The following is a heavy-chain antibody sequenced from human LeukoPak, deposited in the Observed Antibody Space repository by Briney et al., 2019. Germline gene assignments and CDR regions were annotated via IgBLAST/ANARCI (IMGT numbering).Heavy chain of an antibody. J-gene: IGHJ4*02. Sequence: GGSLRLSCAASGFTFTNYAMSWVRQAPGKGLEWVSAISGSGGSTYYADSVKGRFTISRDNAKNSLYLQMNSLRAEDTAVYYCARRPLPHSSSPFFLDYWGQGTLVTVSS. D-gene: IGHD6-13*01. V-gene: IGHV3-23*01. CDR3: ARRPLPHSSSPFFLDY. CDR1: GFTFTNYA. CDR2: ISGSGGST.